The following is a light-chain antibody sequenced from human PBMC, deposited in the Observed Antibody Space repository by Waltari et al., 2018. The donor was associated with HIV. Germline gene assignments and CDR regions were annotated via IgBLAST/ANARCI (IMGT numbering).Light chain of an antibody. CDR3: QQYKYWPET. J-gene: IGKJ1*01. CDR2: DAS. V-gene: IGKV3D-15*01. Sequence: EVVLTQAPRTLSVSLGEGASLSCRASQKLTNKFGWYQQKAGQAPRLLIYDASRRATAIPDRFSGSGSGTEFNLTISRLVFEDVAVYVCQQYKYWPETFGQGTKVEIK. CDR1: QKLTNK.